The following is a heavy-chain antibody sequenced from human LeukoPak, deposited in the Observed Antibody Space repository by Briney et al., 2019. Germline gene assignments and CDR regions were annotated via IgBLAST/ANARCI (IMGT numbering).Heavy chain of an antibody. D-gene: IGHD1-20*01. CDR2: ISSSSSTI. CDR3: ARDSGNWNYGYYYMDV. V-gene: IGHV3-48*01. Sequence: TGGSLRLSCAASGFTFSSYTMNWVRQAPGKGLEWVSSISSSSSTIYYADSVKGRFTISRDNAKNSLYLQMNSLRAEDTAVYYCARDSGNWNYGYYYMDVWGKGTTVTVSS. CDR1: GFTFSSYT. J-gene: IGHJ6*03.